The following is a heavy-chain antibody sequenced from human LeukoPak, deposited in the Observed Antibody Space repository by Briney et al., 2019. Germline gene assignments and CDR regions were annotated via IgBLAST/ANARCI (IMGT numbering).Heavy chain of an antibody. D-gene: IGHD3-9*01. CDR2: ISGGSGNI. CDR1: GFTFSSYW. J-gene: IGHJ4*02. CDR3: AKGSDYYISLTSKKTD. Sequence: GGSLRLSCAASGFTFSSYWMHWVRQAPGKGLEWVSLISGGSGNIYYVDSVKGRFTISRDNSKNTLYVQMTSLRAEDTAIYYWAKGSDYYISLTSKKTDWAQGTLVTVFS. V-gene: IGHV3-23*01.